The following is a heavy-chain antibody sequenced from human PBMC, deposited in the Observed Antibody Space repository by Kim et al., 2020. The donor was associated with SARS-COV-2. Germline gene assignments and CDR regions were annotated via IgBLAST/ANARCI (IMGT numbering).Heavy chain of an antibody. V-gene: IGHV3-43*01. CDR3: AKDITIFGVVIYYYGMDV. Sequence: KGRFTISRDNSKNSLYLQMNSLRTEDTALYYCAKDITIFGVVIYYYGMDVWGQGTTVTVYS. J-gene: IGHJ6*02. D-gene: IGHD3-3*01.